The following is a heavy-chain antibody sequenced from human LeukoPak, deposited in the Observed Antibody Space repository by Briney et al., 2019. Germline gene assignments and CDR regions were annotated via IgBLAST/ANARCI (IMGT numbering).Heavy chain of an antibody. Sequence: ASVKVSCKASGYTFTSYYMHWVRQATGQGLEWMGWMNPNSGNTGYAQKFQGRVTMTRNTSISTAYMELSSLRSEGTAVYYCAKAEYHLVDVWGQGTTVTVSS. CDR1: GYTFTSYY. J-gene: IGHJ6*02. CDR2: MNPNSGNT. V-gene: IGHV1-8*02. CDR3: AKAEYHLVDV. D-gene: IGHD6-6*01.